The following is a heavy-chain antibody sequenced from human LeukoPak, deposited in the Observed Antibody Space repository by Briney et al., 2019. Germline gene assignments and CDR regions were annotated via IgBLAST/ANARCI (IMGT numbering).Heavy chain of an antibody. D-gene: IGHD6-13*01. CDR1: GFTVSSNY. Sequence: GGSLRLSCAASGFTVSSNYMSWVRQAPGKGLEWVSVIYSGGSTYYADSVKGRFTISRDNSKNTLYLQMNSLRAEDTAVYYCARSSWPYYFDYWGQGTLVTVSS. J-gene: IGHJ4*02. CDR2: IYSGGST. V-gene: IGHV3-53*01. CDR3: ARSSWPYYFDY.